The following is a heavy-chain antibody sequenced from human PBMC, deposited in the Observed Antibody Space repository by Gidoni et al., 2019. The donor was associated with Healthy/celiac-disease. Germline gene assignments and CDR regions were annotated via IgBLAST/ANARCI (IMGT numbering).Heavy chain of an antibody. V-gene: IGHV1-2*06. Sequence: QVQLVQSGAEVKKPGASVKVSCKASGYTFTGYYMHWVRQAPGQGLEWMERINPNSGGTNYAQKFQGRVTMTRDTSISTAYMELSRLRSDDTAVYYCARGGYSGYDQYYFDYWGQGTLVTVSS. CDR1: GYTFTGYY. J-gene: IGHJ4*02. CDR2: INPNSGGT. D-gene: IGHD5-12*01. CDR3: ARGGYSGYDQYYFDY.